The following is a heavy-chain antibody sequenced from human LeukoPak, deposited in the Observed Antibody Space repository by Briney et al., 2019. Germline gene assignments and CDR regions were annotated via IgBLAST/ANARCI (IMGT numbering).Heavy chain of an antibody. CDR2: ISHSGST. V-gene: IGHV4-34*01. CDR1: GGSFSGYY. CDR3: ARGRIRITMVRGVQPYGMDV. J-gene: IGHJ6*02. D-gene: IGHD3-10*01. Sequence: PSETLSLTCAVYGGSFSGYYWSWIRQPPGKGLEWIGEISHSGSTNYNPSLKSRVTISVDTSKNQFSLKLSSVTAADTAVYYCARGRIRITMVRGVQPYGMDVWGQGTTVTVSS.